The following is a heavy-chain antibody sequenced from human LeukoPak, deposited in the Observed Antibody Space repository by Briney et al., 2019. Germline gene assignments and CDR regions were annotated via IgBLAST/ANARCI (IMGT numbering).Heavy chain of an antibody. J-gene: IGHJ4*02. V-gene: IGHV3-64*01. D-gene: IGHD2-15*01. Sequence: VGSLRLSCAASGFTFSSDAMHSVRQAPGKGLEYVSAISSYGGSTYYANSVKGRFTISRDNSKNTLYLQMGSLRTEDMAVYYCARTPEYCSGGSCYSEGYFDYWGQGTLVTVSS. CDR1: GFTFSSDA. CDR2: ISSYGGST. CDR3: ARTPEYCSGGSCYSEGYFDY.